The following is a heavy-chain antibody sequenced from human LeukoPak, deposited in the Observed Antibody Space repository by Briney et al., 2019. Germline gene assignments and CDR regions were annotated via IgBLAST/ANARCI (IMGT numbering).Heavy chain of an antibody. CDR3: ARDGLGSYDY. Sequence: GALRLSCAASGFDFSDYTINWVRPAPGKGLEWVSSISSNSRYIYYADSVKGRLTVSRDNAKNSVYLQMNNLRVEDTAVYYCARDGLGSYDYWGHGTLVTVSS. CDR2: ISSNSRYI. CDR1: GFDFSDYT. J-gene: IGHJ4*01. V-gene: IGHV3-21*01. D-gene: IGHD3-10*01.